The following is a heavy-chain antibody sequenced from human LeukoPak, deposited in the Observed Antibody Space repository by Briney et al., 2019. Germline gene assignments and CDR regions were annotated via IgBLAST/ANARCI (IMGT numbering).Heavy chain of an antibody. V-gene: IGHV4-59*02. CDR2: IYYSGST. CDR1: GGSVSRYY. CDR3: ARDVTTYGDYVGDWFDP. D-gene: IGHD4-17*01. J-gene: IGHJ5*02. Sequence: PSETLSLTCTVSGGSVSRYYWSWIRQPPGKGLEWIGYIYYSGSTNYNPSLKSRVTISVDTSKNQFSLKLSSVTAADTAVYYCARDVTTYGDYVGDWFDPWGQGTLVTVSS.